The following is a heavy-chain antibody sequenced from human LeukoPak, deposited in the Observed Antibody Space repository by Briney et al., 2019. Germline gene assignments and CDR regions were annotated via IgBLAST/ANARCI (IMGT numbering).Heavy chain of an antibody. Sequence: GGSLRLSCAASGFTFSDYTMNWVRQAPGKGLEWVSSISSRSDYIHYADSVKGRFTISRDNAENSLFLQMNSLRADDTAVCYCARGSSGGDNWGQGTLVTVSS. CDR3: ARGSSGGDN. D-gene: IGHD3-22*01. J-gene: IGHJ4*02. CDR2: ISSRSDYI. CDR1: GFTFSDYT. V-gene: IGHV3-21*01.